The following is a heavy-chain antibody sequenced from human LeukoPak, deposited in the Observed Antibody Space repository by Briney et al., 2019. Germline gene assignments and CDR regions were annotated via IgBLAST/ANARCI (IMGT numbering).Heavy chain of an antibody. D-gene: IGHD4-23*01. CDR2: IYYSGST. J-gene: IGHJ4*02. CDR1: GGSISSYY. V-gene: IGHV4-59*08. Sequence: SETLSLTCTVSGGSISSYYWSWIRQPPGKGLEWIGYIYYSGSTNYNPSLKSRVTISVDTSKNQFSLKLSSVTAADTAVYYCARHPTTVVEGWNFDYWGQGTLVTVSS. CDR3: ARHPTTVVEGWNFDY.